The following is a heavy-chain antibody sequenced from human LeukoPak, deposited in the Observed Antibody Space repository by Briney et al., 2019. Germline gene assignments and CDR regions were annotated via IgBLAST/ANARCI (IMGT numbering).Heavy chain of an antibody. V-gene: IGHV1-69*04. D-gene: IGHD3-9*01. CDR3: ARDEGYFDWLSNGFDY. J-gene: IGHJ4*02. Sequence: SVKVSCKASGGTFSSYAISWVRQAPGQGLEWMGRIIPILGIANYAQKFQGRVTITADKSTSTAYMELSSLRSEDTAVYCCARDEGYFDWLSNGFDYWGQGTLVTVSS. CDR2: IIPILGIA. CDR1: GGTFSSYA.